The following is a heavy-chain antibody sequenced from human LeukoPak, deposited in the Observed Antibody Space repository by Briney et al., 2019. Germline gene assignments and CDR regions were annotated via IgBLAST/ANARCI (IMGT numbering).Heavy chain of an antibody. Sequence: GGSLRLSCAASGFTFSSYSMNWVRQAPGKGLEWVSSISSSSSYIYYADSVKGRFTISRDNAKNSLYLQVNSLRAEDTAVYYCARDWPEDIVVVPAASFDYWGQGTLVTVSS. V-gene: IGHV3-21*01. CDR3: ARDWPEDIVVVPAASFDY. J-gene: IGHJ4*02. CDR1: GFTFSSYS. CDR2: ISSSSSYI. D-gene: IGHD2-2*01.